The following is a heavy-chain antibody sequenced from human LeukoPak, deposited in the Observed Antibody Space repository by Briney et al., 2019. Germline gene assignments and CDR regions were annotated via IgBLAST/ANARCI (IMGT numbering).Heavy chain of an antibody. J-gene: IGHJ4*02. CDR1: GFTFSSYS. CDR2: ISSSSSYI. CDR3: RLERTVVKGPMSFQDPFDY. D-gene: IGHD4-23*01. Sequence: GGSLRLSCAASGFTFSSYSMNWVRQAPGKGLEWVSSISSSSSYIYYADSVKGRFTISRDNAKNSLYLQMNSLRAEDTAVYYCRLERTVVKGPMSFQDPFDYWGQGTLVTVSS. V-gene: IGHV3-21*01.